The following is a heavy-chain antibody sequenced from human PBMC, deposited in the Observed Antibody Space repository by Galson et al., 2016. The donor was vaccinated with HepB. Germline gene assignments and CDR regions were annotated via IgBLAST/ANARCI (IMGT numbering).Heavy chain of an antibody. V-gene: IGHV5-51*01. CDR1: GYSFTSCW. CDR3: ARLVTTVTPIDY. Sequence: QSGAEVKKPGESLKISCKGSGYSFTSCWIGWVRQMPGKGLEWMGIIYPDDSVTRYSPSFQGQVTISADKSISTAYLQWSSLKASDTAVYYCARLVTTVTPIDYWGQGTLVTVSS. D-gene: IGHD4-17*01. CDR2: IYPDDSVT. J-gene: IGHJ4*02.